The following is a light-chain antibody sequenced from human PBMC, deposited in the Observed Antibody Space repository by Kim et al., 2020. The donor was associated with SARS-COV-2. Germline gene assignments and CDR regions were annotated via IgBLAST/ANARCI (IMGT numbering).Light chain of an antibody. Sequence: PGKTASLACGGDNIGSKNVHWYQQKPGQAPVLVIYYDTDRPSGIPERFSGSNSGNTATLTISRVEAGDEADYYCQVWDGSSDHPWVFGGGTQLTVL. J-gene: IGLJ3*02. CDR2: YDT. CDR1: NIGSKN. CDR3: QVWDGSSDHPWV. V-gene: IGLV3-21*04.